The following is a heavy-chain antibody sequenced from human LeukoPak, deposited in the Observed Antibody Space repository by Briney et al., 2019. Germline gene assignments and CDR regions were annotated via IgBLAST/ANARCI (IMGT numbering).Heavy chain of an antibody. CDR3: ARDLAGGRFDL. CDR1: GFIFRTYT. CDR2: ISSSSGNI. V-gene: IGHV3-21*06. D-gene: IGHD3-16*01. J-gene: IGHJ5*02. Sequence: GGSLRLSCTASGFIFRTYTMNWVRQAPRKGLEWVSYISSSSGNIYYADSMKGRFTISRDNTKNLLYLQMNSLRAEDTAVYYCARDLAGGRFDLWGQGTLVTVSS.